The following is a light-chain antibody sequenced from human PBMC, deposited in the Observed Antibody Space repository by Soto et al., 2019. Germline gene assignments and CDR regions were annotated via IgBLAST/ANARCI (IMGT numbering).Light chain of an antibody. CDR2: AAS. Sequence: DIQMTQSPSSLSASVGDRVTITCRASQSINTYLNWYRQKPGKAPNLLIYAASSLQSGVPSRFSGSGSGTDFTLTISDLQHEDFATYYCQQTYSIPITFGQGTRLETK. CDR3: QQTYSIPIT. V-gene: IGKV1-39*01. J-gene: IGKJ5*01. CDR1: QSINTY.